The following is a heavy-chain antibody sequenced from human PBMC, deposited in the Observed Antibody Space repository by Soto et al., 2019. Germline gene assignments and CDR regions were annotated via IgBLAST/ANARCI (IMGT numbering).Heavy chain of an antibody. Sequence: GGSLRLSCAASGFSFSSFVMSWVRQAPGKGLEWVASVNANGDTTHYADAVKGRFTISRDNSNATLYLQMNTVRAEDTAVYYCAQDRSGSFPFYYGMDVWGQGTTVTVSS. J-gene: IGHJ6*02. D-gene: IGHD1-26*01. V-gene: IGHV3-23*01. CDR3: AQDRSGSFPFYYGMDV. CDR2: VNANGDTT. CDR1: GFSFSSFV.